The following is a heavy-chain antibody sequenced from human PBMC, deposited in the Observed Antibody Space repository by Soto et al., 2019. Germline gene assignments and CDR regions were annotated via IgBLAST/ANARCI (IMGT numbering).Heavy chain of an antibody. CDR2: ISGGGSNT. V-gene: IGHV3-23*01. Sequence: GGSMRLSSSASGFPFSCHVMSWVRLAPGKGLEWVSGISGGGSNTFYADYVKGRFTISRDNSKNTLLLQMNSLGAEDTAVYYCAKDSNKYSSSLRGRYFDYWGQGIGVTVSS. D-gene: IGHD4-4*01. CDR1: GFPFSCHV. J-gene: IGHJ4*02. CDR3: AKDSNKYSSSLRGRYFDY.